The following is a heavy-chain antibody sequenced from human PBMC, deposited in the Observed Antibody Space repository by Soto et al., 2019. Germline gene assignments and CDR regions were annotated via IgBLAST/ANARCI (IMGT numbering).Heavy chain of an antibody. V-gene: IGHV4-30-4*01. D-gene: IGHD2-15*01. CDR3: ARYRYSASLKEYYFDY. J-gene: IGHJ4*02. Sequence: SETLSLTCTVSGGSINSGDYYWSWIRQPPGKGLEWIGNLYYTGSTYYNPSLKSRVTISVDTSKKQFSLMVTSVTAADTAVYYCARYRYSASLKEYYFDYWGQGTLVTVSP. CDR1: GGSINSGDYY. CDR2: LYYTGST.